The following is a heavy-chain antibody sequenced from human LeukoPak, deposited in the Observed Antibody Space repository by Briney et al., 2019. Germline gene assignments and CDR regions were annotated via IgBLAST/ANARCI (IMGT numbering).Heavy chain of an antibody. V-gene: IGHV1-18*01. Sequence: ASVKVSCKASGYTFTSYGISWVRQAPGQGLEWMGWISAYNGNTNYAQKLQGRVTMTTDTSTSTVYMELCSLRSEDTAVYYCARDIVVVVAATGQYYYYGMDVWGQGTTVTVSS. CDR1: GYTFTSYG. CDR3: ARDIVVVVAATGQYYYYGMDV. CDR2: ISAYNGNT. J-gene: IGHJ6*02. D-gene: IGHD2-15*01.